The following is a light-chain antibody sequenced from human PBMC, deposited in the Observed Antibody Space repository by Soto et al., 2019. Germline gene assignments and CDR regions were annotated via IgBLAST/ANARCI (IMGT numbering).Light chain of an antibody. CDR3: GSYSNTATRV. V-gene: IGLV2-14*01. CDR2: EVN. CDR1: SSDVGGYNY. J-gene: IGLJ7*01. Sequence: QSALTQPASVSGSPGQSITISCTGTSSDVGGYNYVSWYQQHPGKAPKLISYEVNNRPSGVSNRFSASKSGNTASLTISGLQAEDEADYYCGSYSNTATRVFGGGTQLTVL.